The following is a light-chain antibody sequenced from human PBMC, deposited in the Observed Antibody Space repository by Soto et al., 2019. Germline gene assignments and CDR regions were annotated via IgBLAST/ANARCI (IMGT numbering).Light chain of an antibody. V-gene: IGKV3-11*01. Sequence: EIVLTQSPDTLSLSPGERATLSCRASQSVGNSFAWYQQKPGQAPRLPIYDASKRATGIPASFSVSGSGTDFTLTISTLLPDDFAVYACQQRSNWTLTFGGGTIVEIK. J-gene: IGKJ4*01. CDR1: QSVGNS. CDR3: QQRSNWTLT. CDR2: DAS.